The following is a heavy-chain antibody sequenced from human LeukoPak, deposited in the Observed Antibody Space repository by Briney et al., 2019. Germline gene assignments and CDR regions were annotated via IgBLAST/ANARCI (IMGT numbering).Heavy chain of an antibody. J-gene: IGHJ4*02. Sequence: GGSLRLSCAASGFTLSSYWMSWIRQAPGKGLEWVSYISSSGSTIYYADSVKGRFTISRDNAKNSLYLQMNSLRAEDTAVYYCARQYSGYDYDYWGQGTLVTVSS. CDR2: ISSSGSTI. CDR1: GFTLSSYW. V-gene: IGHV3-11*01. CDR3: ARQYSGYDYDY. D-gene: IGHD5-12*01.